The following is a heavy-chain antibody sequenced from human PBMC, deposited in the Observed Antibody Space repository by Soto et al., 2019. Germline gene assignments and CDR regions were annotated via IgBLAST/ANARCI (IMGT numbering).Heavy chain of an antibody. J-gene: IGHJ3*02. Sequence: QVQLQQWGAGLLKPSETLSLTCAVYGGSFSGYYWSWIRQPPGKGLEWSGEINHSGSTNYNPSLKSRVTISVDTSKNQFSLKLSSVTAADTAVYYCARGRGSGWTRWAFDIWGQGTMVTVSS. D-gene: IGHD6-19*01. CDR1: GGSFSGYY. CDR2: INHSGST. V-gene: IGHV4-34*01. CDR3: ARGRGSGWTRWAFDI.